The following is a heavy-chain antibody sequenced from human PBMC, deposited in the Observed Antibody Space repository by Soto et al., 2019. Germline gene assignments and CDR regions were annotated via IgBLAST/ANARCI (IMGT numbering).Heavy chain of an antibody. D-gene: IGHD3-3*01. J-gene: IGHJ4*02. CDR3: ARGSPQFWQLFDN. CDR2: ISTGGSTI. V-gene: IGHV3-11*01. CDR1: GFTFRAYY. Sequence: PGGSLRLSCTASGFTFRAYYMSWIRQAPGKGLEWVSYISTGGSTIFYADSVKGRFTISRDNDKNSLSLQMDSLRADDTGVYYCARGSPQFWQLFDNWGQGALVTVSS.